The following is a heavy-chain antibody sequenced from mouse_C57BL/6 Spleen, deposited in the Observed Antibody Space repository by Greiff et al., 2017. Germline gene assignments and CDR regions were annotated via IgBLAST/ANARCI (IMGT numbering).Heavy chain of an antibody. CDR1: GYTFTDYE. CDR3: MGGNPGYFDY. V-gene: IGHV1-15*01. J-gene: IGHJ2*01. Sequence: QVHVKQSGAELVRPGASVTLSCKASGYTFTDYEMHWVKQTPVHGLEWIGAIDPETGGTAYNQKFKGKAILTADKSSSTAYMELRSLTSEDSAVDYCMGGNPGYFDYWGQGTTLTVSS. CDR2: IDPETGGT. D-gene: IGHD1-1*02.